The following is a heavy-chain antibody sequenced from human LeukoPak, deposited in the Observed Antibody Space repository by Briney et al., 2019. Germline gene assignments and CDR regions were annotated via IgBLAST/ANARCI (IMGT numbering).Heavy chain of an antibody. D-gene: IGHD3-3*01. CDR1: GGSISSGSYY. J-gene: IGHJ5*02. Sequence: PSQTLSLTCTVSGGSISSGSYYWSWIRQPAGKGLEWIGRIYTSGSTNYNPSIKSRVTISVNTSKNQFSLKLSSVTAADTAVYYCARDFLEPPDFWSGYYKNWFDPWGQGTLVTVSS. CDR2: IYTSGST. V-gene: IGHV4-61*02. CDR3: ARDFLEPPDFWSGYYKNWFDP.